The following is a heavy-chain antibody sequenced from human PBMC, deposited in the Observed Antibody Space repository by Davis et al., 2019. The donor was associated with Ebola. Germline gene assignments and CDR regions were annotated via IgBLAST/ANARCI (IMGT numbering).Heavy chain of an antibody. V-gene: IGHV1-69*13. D-gene: IGHD2-15*01. J-gene: IGHJ5*02. CDR2: IIPIFGTA. Sequence: SVKVSCKASGGTFSSYAISWVRQAPGQGLEWMGGIIPIFGTANYAQKFQGRVTITADESTSTAYMELSSLRSEDTAVYYCARGRALVVAAPHWFDPWGQGTLVTVSS. CDR3: ARGRALVVAAPHWFDP. CDR1: GGTFSSYA.